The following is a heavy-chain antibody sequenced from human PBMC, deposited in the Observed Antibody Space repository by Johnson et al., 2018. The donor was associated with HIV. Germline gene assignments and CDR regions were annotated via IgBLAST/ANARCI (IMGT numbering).Heavy chain of an antibody. CDR2: ISSSGSTI. D-gene: IGHD6-13*01. J-gene: IGHJ3*02. CDR1: GFTFSDYY. Sequence: QVQLVESGGGVVQPGGSLRLSCAASGFTFSDYYMSWIRQAAGKGLEWISYISSSGSTIYYADSVKGRFTISRDNAKNSLYLQMNSLRAEDTAVYYCVKGIESSSWYAFDIWGQGTMVTVSS. CDR3: VKGIESSSWYAFDI. V-gene: IGHV3-11*04.